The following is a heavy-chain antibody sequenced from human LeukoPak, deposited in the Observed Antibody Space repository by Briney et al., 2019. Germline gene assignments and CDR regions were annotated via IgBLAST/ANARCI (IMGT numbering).Heavy chain of an antibody. V-gene: IGHV4-59*01. CDR3: ASYGDVGGIDY. D-gene: IGHD4-17*01. CDR1: GGSISSYY. CDR2: IYYSGST. J-gene: IGHJ4*02. Sequence: PSETLSLTCTVSGGSISSYYWSWIRQPPGKGLEWIGYIYYSGSTNYNPSLKSRVTISVDTSKNQFSLKLSSVTAADTAVYYCASYGDVGGIDYWGQGTLVTVSS.